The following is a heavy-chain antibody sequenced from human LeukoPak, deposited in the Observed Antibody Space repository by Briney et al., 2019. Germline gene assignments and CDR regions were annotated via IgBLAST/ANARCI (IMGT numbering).Heavy chain of an antibody. CDR1: GGSFSGYY. Sequence: PSETLSLTCAVYGGSFSGYYWSWIRQPPGKGLEWIGEINHSGSTNYYPSLKSRVTISVDTSKNQFSLKLSSVTAADTAVYYCARGYGVVVVAATPDTYYFDYWGQGTLVTVSS. CDR3: ARGYGVVVVAATPDTYYFDY. CDR2: INHSGST. V-gene: IGHV4-34*01. J-gene: IGHJ4*02. D-gene: IGHD2-15*01.